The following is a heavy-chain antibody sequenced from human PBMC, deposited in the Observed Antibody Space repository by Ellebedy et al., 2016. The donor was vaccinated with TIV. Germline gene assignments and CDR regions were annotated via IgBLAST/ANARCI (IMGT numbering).Heavy chain of an antibody. CDR2: IYSDGSST. V-gene: IGHV3-74*01. D-gene: IGHD2-15*01. CDR3: ARAPGGWFDP. J-gene: IGHJ5*02. CDR1: GFTFSSYW. Sequence: GGSLRLSCAASGFTFSSYWMHWVRQAPGKGLVWVSRIYSDGSSTSYADPVKGRFTISRDNAKNTPYLQMNSLKAEDTAVYYCARAPGGWFDPWGQGTLVTVSS.